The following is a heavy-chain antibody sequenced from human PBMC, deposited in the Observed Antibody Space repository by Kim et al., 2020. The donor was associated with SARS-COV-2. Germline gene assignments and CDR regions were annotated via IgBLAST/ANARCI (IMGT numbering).Heavy chain of an antibody. J-gene: IGHJ1*01. CDR2: ISAYNGNT. CDR1: GYTFTSYG. CDR3: ARGGTRIFHGTHEYFQH. D-gene: IGHD3-3*01. V-gene: IGHV1-18*01. Sequence: ASVKVSCKASGYTFTSYGISWVRQAPGQGLEWMGWISAYNGNTNYAQKLQGRVTMTTDTSTSTAYMELRSLRSDDTAVYYCARGGTRIFHGTHEYFQHWGQGTLVTVSS.